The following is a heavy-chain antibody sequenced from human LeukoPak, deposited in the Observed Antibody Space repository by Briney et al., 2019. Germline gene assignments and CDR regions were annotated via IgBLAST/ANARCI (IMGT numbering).Heavy chain of an antibody. Sequence: SQTLSLTCTVSGGSISSGDYSWSWIRQPPGKGLEWIGYIFYSGSTYYNPSLKSRLTISVDTSKNQFSLNLRSVTVADRAVYYCAREVWKIRNPGAWFDPWGQGSLVTVSS. CDR3: AREVWKIRNPGAWFDP. CDR1: GGSISSGDYS. D-gene: IGHD3-16*01. V-gene: IGHV4-31*03. J-gene: IGHJ5*02. CDR2: IFYSGST.